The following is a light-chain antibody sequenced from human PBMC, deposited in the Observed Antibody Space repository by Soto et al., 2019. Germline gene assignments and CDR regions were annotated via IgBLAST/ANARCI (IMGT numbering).Light chain of an antibody. V-gene: IGLV2-23*02. J-gene: IGLJ1*01. CDR1: SSDVGNYNL. CDR2: EVN. CDR3: CSYAYSGTYV. Sequence: SVLPQPASGTGSPGQSITISCTGTSSDVGNYNLVSWYQHHPGKAPKLMIYEVNKRPSGVSNRFSGSKSGNTASLTVSGLQAEDEADYYCCSYAYSGTYVFGTGTKVIGL.